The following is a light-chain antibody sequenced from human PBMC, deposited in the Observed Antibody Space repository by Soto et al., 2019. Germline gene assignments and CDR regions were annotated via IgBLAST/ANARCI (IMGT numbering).Light chain of an antibody. CDR2: EAT. Sequence: QSVLIQPASVSGSPRQSITISCTGTSRDIGTYDLVSWYQQHPGKVPKLIIYEATKRPSGVSSRFSGSKSGTTASLTISGLQAEDEADYYWCSYACYATYGFGSGTKVTV. V-gene: IGLV2-23*01. J-gene: IGLJ1*01. CDR3: CSYACYATYG. CDR1: SRDIGTYDL.